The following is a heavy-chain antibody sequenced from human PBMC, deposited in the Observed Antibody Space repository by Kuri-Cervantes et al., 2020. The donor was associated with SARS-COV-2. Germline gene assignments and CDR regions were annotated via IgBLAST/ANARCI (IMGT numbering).Heavy chain of an antibody. CDR3: ARDLGYCSSTSCYPWGWFDP. CDR2: SYYSGST. CDR1: GGSISSYY. Sequence: SETLSLTCTVSGGSISSYYWSWIRQPPGKGLEWIGYSYYSGSTNYNPSLKSRVTISVDTSKNQFSLKLSSVTAADTAVYYCARDLGYCSSTSCYPWGWFDPWGQGTLVTVSS. J-gene: IGHJ5*02. D-gene: IGHD2-2*01. V-gene: IGHV4-59*01.